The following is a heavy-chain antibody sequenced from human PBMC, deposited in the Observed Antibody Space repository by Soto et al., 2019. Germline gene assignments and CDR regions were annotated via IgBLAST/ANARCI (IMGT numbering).Heavy chain of an antibody. CDR2: IIPIFRTA. J-gene: IGHJ4*02. CDR1: GGNFNSYA. D-gene: IGHD3-9*01. Sequence: QVQLVQSGAEMRKPGSSVKVSCKATGGNFNSYAISWVRQAPGQGLEWLGGIIPIFRTANYAQEYQGRVTMTADGSTSTVYMELNSLRSEDTAVYYCARAMGDILAALEYWGQGTLVTVSS. CDR3: ARAMGDILAALEY. V-gene: IGHV1-69*12.